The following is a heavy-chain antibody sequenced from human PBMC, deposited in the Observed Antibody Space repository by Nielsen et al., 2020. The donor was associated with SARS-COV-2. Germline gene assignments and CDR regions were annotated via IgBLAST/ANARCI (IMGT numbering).Heavy chain of an antibody. J-gene: IGHJ4*02. D-gene: IGHD6-13*01. CDR1: GYTFTGYY. V-gene: IGHV1-46*01. CDR3: ARNIAAAIDY. Sequence: ASVKVSCKASGYTFTGYYMHWVRQAPGQGLEWMGRINPSGGSTSYAQKFQGRVTMTRDTSTSTVYMELSSLRSEDTAVYYCARNIAAAIDYWGQGTLVTVSS. CDR2: INPSGGST.